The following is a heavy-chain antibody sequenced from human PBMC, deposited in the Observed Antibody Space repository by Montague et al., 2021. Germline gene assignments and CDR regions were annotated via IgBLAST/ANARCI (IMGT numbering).Heavy chain of an antibody. CDR1: GASITSNIYY. CDR2: IYYSGNS. D-gene: IGHD6-13*01. Sequence: SETLSLTCTVSGASITSNIYYWGWIRQSPGKGLEWIGSIYYSGNSFYQPSLKSRITMAVDTSKNQFSLKLSSVTAAVTAIYYCARVFSSWYVGWFDPWGQGTLVTVSS. CDR3: ARVFSSWYVGWFDP. J-gene: IGHJ5*02. V-gene: IGHV4-39*07.